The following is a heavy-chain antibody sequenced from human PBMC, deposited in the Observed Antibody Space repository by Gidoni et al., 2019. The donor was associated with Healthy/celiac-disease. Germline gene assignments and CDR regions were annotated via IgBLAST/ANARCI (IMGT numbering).Heavy chain of an antibody. V-gene: IGHV3-30-3*01. CDR2: ISYDGSNK. CDR3: ARTNYDYVWGSYRHDAFDI. CDR1: GFTFSSYA. D-gene: IGHD3-16*02. Sequence: QVQLVESGGGVVQPGRSLRLSCAASGFTFSSYAMPWVRQAPGKGLEWVAVISYDGSNKYYADSVKGRFTISRDNSKNTLYLQMNSLRAEDTAVYYCARTNYDYVWGSYRHDAFDIWGQGTMVTVSS. J-gene: IGHJ3*02.